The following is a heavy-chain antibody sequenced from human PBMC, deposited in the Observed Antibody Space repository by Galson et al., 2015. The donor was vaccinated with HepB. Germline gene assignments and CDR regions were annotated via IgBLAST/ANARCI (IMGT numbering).Heavy chain of an antibody. CDR2: INHSGST. CDR1: GGSFSGYY. V-gene: IGHV4-34*01. Sequence: SETLSLTCAVYGGSFSGYYWSWIRQPPGKGLEWIGEINHSGSTNYNPSLKSRVTISVDTSKNQFSLKLSSVTAADTAVYYCARGQPSSGSYYNGSNYWGQGTLVTVSS. D-gene: IGHD3-10*01. CDR3: ARGQPSSGSYYNGSNY. J-gene: IGHJ4*02.